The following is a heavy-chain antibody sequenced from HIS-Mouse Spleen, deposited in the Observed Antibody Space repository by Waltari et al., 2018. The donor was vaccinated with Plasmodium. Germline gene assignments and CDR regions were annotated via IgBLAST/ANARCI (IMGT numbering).Heavy chain of an antibody. CDR1: GVTLSSYW. CDR2: IKQDGSEK. CDR3: ASSWYWYFDL. Sequence: EVQLVESGGGLVQTGGSLRLSCVASGVTLSSYWMSWVSQAPGKGLEWVANIKQDGSEKYYVDSVKGRFTISRDNAKNSLYLQMNSLRAEDTAVYYCASSWYWYFDLWGRGTLVTVSS. D-gene: IGHD6-13*01. J-gene: IGHJ2*01. V-gene: IGHV3-7*01.